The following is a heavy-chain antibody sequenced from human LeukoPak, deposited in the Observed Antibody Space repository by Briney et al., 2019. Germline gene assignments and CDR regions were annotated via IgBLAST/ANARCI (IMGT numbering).Heavy chain of an antibody. CDR2: MYHSGTT. V-gene: IGHV4-59*08. J-gene: IGHJ5*02. CDR3: ARNNGPVLEP. CDR1: GGSISSYY. Sequence: SETLSLTCTVSGGSISSYYWSWIRQPPGKGLEWIGYMYHSGTTNYNPSLKSRVTISIDTSKDQFSLKLTSVTAADTAVYYCARNNGPVLEPWGQGSLVIVSS. D-gene: IGHD1-14*01.